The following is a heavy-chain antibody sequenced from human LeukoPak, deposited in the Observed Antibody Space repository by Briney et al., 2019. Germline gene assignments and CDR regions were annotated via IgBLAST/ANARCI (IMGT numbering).Heavy chain of an antibody. CDR3: ARGYDFWSGYPYYFDY. J-gene: IGHJ4*02. D-gene: IGHD3-3*01. V-gene: IGHV4-34*01. Sequence: SETLSLTCAVYGGSFSGYYWSWIRQPPGKGLEWIGEINHSGSTNYNPSLKSRVTISVDTSKNQFSLKLSSVTAADTAVYYCARGYDFWSGYPYYFDYWGQGTLVTVS. CDR1: GGSFSGYY. CDR2: INHSGST.